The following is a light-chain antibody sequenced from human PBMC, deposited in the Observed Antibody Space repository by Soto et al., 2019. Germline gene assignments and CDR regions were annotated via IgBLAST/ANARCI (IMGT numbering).Light chain of an antibody. CDR1: QGISSY. Sequence: AIRMTQSPSSLSASTGDRVTITCRASQGISSYLAWYQQKPGKAPKLLIYAASTLQSGVPSRFSGSGSGTDYTLTISCLQSEDCATYYCQQYYSYPEPFGQGTKVEIK. CDR3: QQYYSYPEP. J-gene: IGKJ1*01. V-gene: IGKV1-8*01. CDR2: AAS.